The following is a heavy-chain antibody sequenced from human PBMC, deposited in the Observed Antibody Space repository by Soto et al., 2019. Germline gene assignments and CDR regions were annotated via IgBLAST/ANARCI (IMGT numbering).Heavy chain of an antibody. CDR1: GGTFYSYV. CDR3: ATMGRDCYVFDSFVQY. CDR2: IIPLFNTP. V-gene: IGHV1-69*01. Sequence: QVQLEQSGAAVKMPGSSVRLSCKASGGTFYSYVFFWVRQAPGQGLEYMGGIIPLFNTPSYSQKFHGRATIVADGSTHTAHLDLNSVTYEDTALYFCATMGRDCYVFDSFVQYWGQGSLVTVSS. D-gene: IGHD2-21*02. J-gene: IGHJ4*02.